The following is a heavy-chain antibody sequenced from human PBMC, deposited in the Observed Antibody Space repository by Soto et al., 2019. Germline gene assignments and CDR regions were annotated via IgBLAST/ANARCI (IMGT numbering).Heavy chain of an antibody. CDR1: GGSISSSSYY. J-gene: IGHJ4*02. V-gene: IGHV4-39*01. Sequence: SETLSLTCTVSGGSISSSSYYWGWIRQPPGKGLEWIGSIYYSGSTYYNPSLKSRVTISVDTSKNQFSLKLSSVTAADTAVYYCARHSGSYFYFDYWGQGTLVTVSS. CDR2: IYYSGST. CDR3: ARHSGSYFYFDY. D-gene: IGHD1-26*01.